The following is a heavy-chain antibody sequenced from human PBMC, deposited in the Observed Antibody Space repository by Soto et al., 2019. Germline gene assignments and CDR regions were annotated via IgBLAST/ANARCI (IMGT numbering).Heavy chain of an antibody. CDR3: VRAPITMIVVVIAMDAFGI. CDR1: GFTFSSYA. CDR2: ISGSGGST. J-gene: IGHJ3*02. D-gene: IGHD3-22*01. V-gene: IGHV3-23*01. Sequence: GGSLRLSCAASGFTFSSYAMSWVRQAPGKGLEWVSAISGSGGSTYYADSVKGRFTISRDNSKNTLYLQMNSLRAEDTAVYYCVRAPITMIVVVIAMDAFGIWGQGTMVTVSS.